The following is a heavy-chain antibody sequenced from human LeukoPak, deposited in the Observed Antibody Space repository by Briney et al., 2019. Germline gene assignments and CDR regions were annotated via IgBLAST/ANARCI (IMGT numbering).Heavy chain of an antibody. D-gene: IGHD3-16*01. Sequence: PGGSLRLSCAASGFIFSGYAMSWVRQAPGKGLEWVSLVSDSGGITHYADSVKGRFTISRDNSKNTMYLQMNSLRAEDKAIYLCAEDPAWNLGAMDVWGQGTTVTVSS. V-gene: IGHV3-23*01. CDR3: AEDPAWNLGAMDV. J-gene: IGHJ6*02. CDR2: VSDSGGIT. CDR1: GFIFSGYA.